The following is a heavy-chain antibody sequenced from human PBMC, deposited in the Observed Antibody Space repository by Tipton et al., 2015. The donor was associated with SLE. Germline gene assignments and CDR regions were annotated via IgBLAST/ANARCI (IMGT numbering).Heavy chain of an antibody. CDR3: ARDGSSGDYDFWSGRSLFHYMDV. V-gene: IGHV3-33*01. Sequence: SLRLSCAASGFSFSTHGMHWVRQAPGKGLEWVAVIWYDGSNENFADSVKGRFTISRDTSKNTLYLQMNSLRAEDTAVYYCARDGSSGDYDFWSGRSLFHYMDVWGKGTTVTVSS. CDR2: IWYDGSNE. J-gene: IGHJ6*03. CDR1: GFSFSTHG. D-gene: IGHD3-3*01.